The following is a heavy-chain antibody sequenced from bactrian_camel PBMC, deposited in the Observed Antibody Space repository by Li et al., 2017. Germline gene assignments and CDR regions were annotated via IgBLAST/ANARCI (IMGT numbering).Heavy chain of an antibody. V-gene: IGHV3S10*01. Sequence: VQLVESGGGLVEPGGSLRLSCAASGFISRSYGMSWVRQAQGKGLEWVSSIGSDGTAYYADSVKGRFTVSRDNAKNTLYLQLNSLKTEDTAMYYCPTGRAEWGQGTQVTVS. CDR2: IGSDGTA. CDR3: PTGRAE. CDR1: GFISRSYG. J-gene: IGHJ4*01. D-gene: IGHD7*01.